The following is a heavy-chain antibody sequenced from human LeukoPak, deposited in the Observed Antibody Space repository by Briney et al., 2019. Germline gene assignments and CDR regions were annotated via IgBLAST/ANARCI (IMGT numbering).Heavy chain of an antibody. CDR3: AKEGHSGY. V-gene: IGHV3-23*01. CDR1: GFTFSSYA. Sequence: GGSLRLSCAASGFTFSSYALSWVRQAPGKGLEWISSIGGGADSTYYADSVKGRFTISRDNSKSVVYLQMNNLRADDTAVYFCAKEGHSGYWGQGTLVTVSS. J-gene: IGHJ4*02. D-gene: IGHD6-13*01. CDR2: IGGGADST.